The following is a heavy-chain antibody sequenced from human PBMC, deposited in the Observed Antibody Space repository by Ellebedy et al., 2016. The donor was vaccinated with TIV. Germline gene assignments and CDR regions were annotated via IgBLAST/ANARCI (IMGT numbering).Heavy chain of an antibody. J-gene: IGHJ6*02. CDR2: INPNSGGT. Sequence: ASVKVSCXASGYTFTGYYMHWVRQAPGQGLEWMGWINPNSGGTNYAQKFQGRVTMTRDTSISTAYMELSRLRSDDTAVYYCARDVRASVVVINYYGMDVWGQGTTVTVSS. CDR3: ARDVRASVVVINYYGMDV. CDR1: GYTFTGYY. V-gene: IGHV1-2*02. D-gene: IGHD3-22*01.